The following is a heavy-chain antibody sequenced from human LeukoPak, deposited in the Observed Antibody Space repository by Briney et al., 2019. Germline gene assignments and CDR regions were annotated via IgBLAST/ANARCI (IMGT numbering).Heavy chain of an antibody. CDR3: ARMSGSNWFDP. CDR1: GGSISSNGYY. Sequence: SETLSLTCTVSGGSISSNGYYWGWIRQPPGKGLKWIGSFYYTGSTFYSPSLKSRVTISVDTSKNQFSLKLSSVTAADTAVYYCARMSGSNWFDPWGQGTLVTVSS. D-gene: IGHD2-15*01. V-gene: IGHV4-39*01. J-gene: IGHJ5*02. CDR2: FYYTGST.